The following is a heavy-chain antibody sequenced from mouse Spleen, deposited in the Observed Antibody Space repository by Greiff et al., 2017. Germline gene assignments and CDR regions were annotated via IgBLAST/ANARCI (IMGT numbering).Heavy chain of an antibody. CDR3: ARGPDSSGYTFAY. Sequence: DVHLVESGGGLVKPGGSLKLSCAASGFTFSSYGMSWVRQTPEKRLEWVATISGGGSYTYYPDSVKGRFTISRDNAKNNLYLQMSSLRSEDTALYYCARGPDSSGYTFAYWGQGTLVTVSA. CDR2: ISGGGSYT. CDR1: GFTFSSYG. J-gene: IGHJ3*01. V-gene: IGHV5-9-2*01. D-gene: IGHD3-2*01.